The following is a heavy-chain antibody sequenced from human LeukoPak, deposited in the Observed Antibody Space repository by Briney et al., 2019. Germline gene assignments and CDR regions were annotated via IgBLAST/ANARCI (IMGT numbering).Heavy chain of an antibody. D-gene: IGHD3-9*01. CDR1: GFTFSSYA. V-gene: IGHV3-64D*06. CDR2: ISSNGGST. Sequence: GGSLRLSCSASGFTFSSYAMHWVRQAPGKGLEYVSAISSNGGSTYYADSVKGRFTISRDNSKNTLYLQMSSLRAEDTAVYYCVKLGDSDILTGYRFYYYYYGMDVWGKGTTVTVSS. J-gene: IGHJ6*04. CDR3: VKLGDSDILTGYRFYYYYYGMDV.